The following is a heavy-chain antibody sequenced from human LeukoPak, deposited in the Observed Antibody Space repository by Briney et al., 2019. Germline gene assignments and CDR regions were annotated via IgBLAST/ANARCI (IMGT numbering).Heavy chain of an antibody. Sequence: GEALKISCKGSGYRFISYWISLVRQMPGKGLEWMGRIDLSDSYTNYSPSFQGHVTISADKSISTAYLQWSSLKASDTAMYYCARHQCSGGSCYSYYWGQGTLVTVSS. D-gene: IGHD2-15*01. CDR2: IDLSDSYT. CDR3: ARHQCSGGSCYSYY. CDR1: GYRFISYW. V-gene: IGHV5-10-1*01. J-gene: IGHJ4*02.